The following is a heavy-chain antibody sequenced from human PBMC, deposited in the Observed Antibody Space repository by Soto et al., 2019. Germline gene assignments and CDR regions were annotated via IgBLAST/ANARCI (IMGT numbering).Heavy chain of an antibody. CDR2: IWYDGSNK. D-gene: IGHD3-10*01. CDR3: ARDPETYYYGSGSYSFDY. Sequence: GGSLRLSCAASGFTFSSYGMHWVRQAPGKGLEWVPVIWYDGSNKYYADSVKGRFTISRDNSKNTLYLQMNSLRAEDTAVYYCARDPETYYYGSGSYSFDYWGQGTLVTVSS. CDR1: GFTFSSYG. V-gene: IGHV3-33*01. J-gene: IGHJ4*02.